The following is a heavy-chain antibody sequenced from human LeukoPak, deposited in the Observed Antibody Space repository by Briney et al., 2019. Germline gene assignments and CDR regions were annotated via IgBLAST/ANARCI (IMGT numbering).Heavy chain of an antibody. J-gene: IGHJ4*02. CDR1: GFTFSSYA. V-gene: IGHV3-30-3*01. Sequence: PGGSLRLSCAASGFTFSSYAMHWVRQAPGKGLEWVAVISYDGSNKYYADSVKGRFTISRDNSKNTPYLQMNSLRAEDTAVYYCARAKFYFDYWGQGTLVTVSS. CDR3: ARAKFYFDY. CDR2: ISYDGSNK.